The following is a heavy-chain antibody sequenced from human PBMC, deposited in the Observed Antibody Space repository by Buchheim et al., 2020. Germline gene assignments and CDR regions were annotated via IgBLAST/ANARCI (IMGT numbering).Heavy chain of an antibody. D-gene: IGHD3-22*01. J-gene: IGHJ6*02. CDR3: ARAVYPDDSIYYGMDV. CDR2: IYHSGRT. V-gene: IGHV4-4*02. Sequence: QVQLQESGPGLVKPSGTLSLTCAVSGGSISSSTWWSWVRQPPGEGVEWIGEIYHSGRTNYNPSLRSRAIISVDKPTNQFSLMLSSVTAADTAVYYCARAVYPDDSIYYGMDVWGQGTT. CDR1: GGSISSSTW.